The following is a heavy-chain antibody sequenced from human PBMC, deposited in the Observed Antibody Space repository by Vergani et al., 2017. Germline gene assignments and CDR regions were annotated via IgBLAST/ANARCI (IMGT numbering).Heavy chain of an antibody. CDR2: ISYDGSNK. Sequence: QVQLVESGGGVVQPGRSLRLSCAASGFTFSSYGMHWVRQAPGKGLEWVAVISYDGSNKYYADSVKGRFTISRDNSKNTLYLQMNSLRAEDTAVYYCAKEGYDFWSGYPDYYYYYMDGWGKGTTVTVSS. J-gene: IGHJ6*03. D-gene: IGHD3-3*01. CDR1: GFTFSSYG. V-gene: IGHV3-30*18. CDR3: AKEGYDFWSGYPDYYYYYMDG.